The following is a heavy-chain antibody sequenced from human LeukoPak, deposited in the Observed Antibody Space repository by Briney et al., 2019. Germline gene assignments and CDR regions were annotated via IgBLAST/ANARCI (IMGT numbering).Heavy chain of an antibody. CDR1: GITFSNAW. V-gene: IGHV3-21*01. J-gene: IGHJ6*02. CDR3: ARDVFDFWSGYQYGMDV. D-gene: IGHD3-3*01. CDR2: ISSSSSYI. Sequence: GGSLRLSCVVSGITFSNAWMNWVRQAPGKGLEWISSISSSSSYIYYADSVKGRFTISRDNAKNSLYLQMNSLRAEDTAVYYCARDVFDFWSGYQYGMDVWGQGTTVTVSS.